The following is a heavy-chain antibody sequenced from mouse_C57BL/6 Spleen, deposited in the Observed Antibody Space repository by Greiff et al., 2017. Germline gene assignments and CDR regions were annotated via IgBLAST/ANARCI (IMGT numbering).Heavy chain of an antibody. V-gene: IGHV5-4*01. D-gene: IGHD1-1*01. J-gene: IGHJ4*01. CDR1: GFTFSSYA. CDR2: ISDGGSYT. CDR3: ARERWEGLLYYAMDY. Sequence: DVMLVESGGGLVKPGGSLKLSCAASGFTFSSYAMSWVRQTPEKRLEWVATISDGGSYTYYPDNVKGRFTIARDNAKNNLYLQMSHLKSEDTAVYYCARERWEGLLYYAMDYWGQGTSVTVSS.